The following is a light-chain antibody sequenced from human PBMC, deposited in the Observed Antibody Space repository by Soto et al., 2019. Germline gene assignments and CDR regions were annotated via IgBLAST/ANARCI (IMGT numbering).Light chain of an antibody. V-gene: IGKV1-9*01. J-gene: IGKJ4*01. CDR1: QGISSF. Sequence: QLTQSPYSLSASVGDRVTITCRTSQGISSFLAWYQQKPGKAPKLLIYAASTLQSGVPSRFSGSGSGTDFTLTISSLQPEDFATYYFQQLNSYPLTFGGAKKVEIK. CDR2: AAS. CDR3: QQLNSYPLT.